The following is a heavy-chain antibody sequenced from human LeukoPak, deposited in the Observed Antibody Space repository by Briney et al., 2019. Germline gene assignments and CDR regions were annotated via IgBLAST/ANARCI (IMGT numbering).Heavy chain of an antibody. CDR3: AKDRLGAMMYFDF. J-gene: IGHJ4*02. D-gene: IGHD1-26*01. CDR1: GFTFSKYW. Sequence: GGSLRLSCAASGFTFSKYWMSWVRQAPGKGLEWVANIKQDGSEKQDGSEKHYVDFVKGRFTISRDNAKNSLYLQMNSLRVEDTAVYYCAKDRLGAMMYFDFWGQGTLVTVSS. CDR2: IKQDGSEKQDGSEK. V-gene: IGHV3-7*03.